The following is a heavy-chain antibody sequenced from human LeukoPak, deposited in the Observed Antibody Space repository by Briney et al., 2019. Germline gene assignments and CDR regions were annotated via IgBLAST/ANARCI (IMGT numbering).Heavy chain of an antibody. CDR1: GYTFTSYG. J-gene: IGHJ4*02. Sequence: ASVKVSCKASGYTFTSYGISWVRQAPGQGLEWMGWISAYNGNTNYAQKIQGRVTMTTAASTSTAYMELRSLRSDDTAVYYCARDGEYIDGGIQKDYWGQGTLVTVSS. D-gene: IGHD5-18*01. CDR2: ISAYNGNT. V-gene: IGHV1-18*01. CDR3: ARDGEYIDGGIQKDY.